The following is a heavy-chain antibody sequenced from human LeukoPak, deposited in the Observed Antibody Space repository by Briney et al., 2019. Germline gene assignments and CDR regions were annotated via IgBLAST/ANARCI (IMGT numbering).Heavy chain of an antibody. V-gene: IGHV3-48*04. Sequence: PGGSLRLSCAASGFTFSSYAMNWVRQAPGKGLEWVSYISSSSSTIYYADSVKGRFTISRDNAKNSLYLQMNSLRAEDTAVYYCARGGVLLWFGELSRFDYWGQGTLVTVSS. CDR2: ISSSSSTI. CDR3: ARGGVLLWFGELSRFDY. J-gene: IGHJ4*02. CDR1: GFTFSSYA. D-gene: IGHD3-10*01.